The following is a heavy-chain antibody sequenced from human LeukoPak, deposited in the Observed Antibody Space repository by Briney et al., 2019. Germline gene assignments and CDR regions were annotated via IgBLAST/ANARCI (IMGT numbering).Heavy chain of an antibody. CDR1: GYSISSGYY. D-gene: IGHD5-12*01. CDR3: ARSFSGFDSDFDY. Sequence: SETLSLTCTVSGYSISSGYYWTWIRQPPGKGLEWIGNIYHSGSTYYNPSLKSRITISMDTSKNHFSLKLSSVTAADTALYYCARSFSGFDSDFDYWGQGTLVTVSS. CDR2: IYHSGST. V-gene: IGHV4-38-2*02. J-gene: IGHJ4*02.